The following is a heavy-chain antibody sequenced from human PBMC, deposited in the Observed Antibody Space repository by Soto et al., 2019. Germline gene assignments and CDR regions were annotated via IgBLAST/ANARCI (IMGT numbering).Heavy chain of an antibody. D-gene: IGHD3-10*01. J-gene: IGHJ6*02. CDR1: GGTFSSYA. CDR3: ASTSGFGELLYYYYYGMDV. CDR2: IIPIFGTA. Sequence: QVQLVQSGAEVKKPGSSVKVSCKASGGTFSSYAISWVRQAPGQGLEWMGGIIPIFGTANYAQKFQGRVTITADESTSTAYMELSSLRSEDTAVYCYASTSGFGELLYYYYYGMDVWGQGTTVTVSS. V-gene: IGHV1-69*01.